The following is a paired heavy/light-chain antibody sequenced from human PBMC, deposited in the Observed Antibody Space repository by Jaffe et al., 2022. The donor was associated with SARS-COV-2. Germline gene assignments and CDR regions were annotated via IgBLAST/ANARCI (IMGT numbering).Light chain of an antibody. J-gene: IGKJ2*01. CDR2: GAS. CDR1: QSVSSSY. CDR3: QQYGSSRYT. Sequence: EIVLTQSPGTLSLSPGERATLSCRASQSVSSSYLAWYQQKPGQAPRLLIYGASSRATGIPDRFSGSGSGTDFTLTISRLEPEDFAVYYCQQYGSSRYTFGQGTKLEIK. V-gene: IGKV3-20*01.
Heavy chain of an antibody. J-gene: IGHJ4*02. V-gene: IGHV3-48*02. CDR1: GFTFSSYS. D-gene: IGHD3-10*01. CDR2: ISSSSSTI. CDR3: ARGPLLLWFGEAAYYFDY. Sequence: EVQLVESGGGLVQPGGSLRLSCAASGFTFSSYSMNWVRQAPGKGLEWVSYISSSSSTIYYADSVKGRFTISRDNAKNSLYLQMNSLRDEDTAVYYCARGPLLLWFGEAAYYFDYWGQGTLVTVSS.